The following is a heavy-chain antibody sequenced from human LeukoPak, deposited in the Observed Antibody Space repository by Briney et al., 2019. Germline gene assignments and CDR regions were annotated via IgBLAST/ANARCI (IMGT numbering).Heavy chain of an antibody. Sequence: SETLSLTCTVSGGSISSYYWSWIRQPPGKGLEWIGYIYYSGSTNYNPSLKSRVTISVDTSKNQFSLKLSSVTAADTAVYYCARGGPFWSGYYGPFDYWGQGTLVTVSS. D-gene: IGHD3-3*01. J-gene: IGHJ4*02. CDR2: IYYSGST. CDR1: GGSISSYY. CDR3: ARGGPFWSGYYGPFDY. V-gene: IGHV4-59*01.